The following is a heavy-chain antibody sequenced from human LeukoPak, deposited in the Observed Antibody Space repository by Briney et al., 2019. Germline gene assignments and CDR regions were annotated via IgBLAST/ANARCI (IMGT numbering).Heavy chain of an antibody. J-gene: IGHJ6*02. CDR3: ARDPGEYYDILTGYYHYYYYGMDV. CDR2: IYSGGST. Sequence: GGSLRLSCAASGFSVSNNYMSWVRQAPGKGLEWVSVIYSGGSTFYADSVKGRFTISRDNSKNTLYLQMNSLRAEDTAVYYCARDPGEYYDILTGYYHYYYYGMDVWGQGTTVTVSS. CDR1: GFSVSNNY. D-gene: IGHD3-9*01. V-gene: IGHV3-66*01.